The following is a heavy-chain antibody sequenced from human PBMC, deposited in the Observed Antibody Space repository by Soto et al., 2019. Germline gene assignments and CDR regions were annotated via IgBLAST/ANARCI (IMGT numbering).Heavy chain of an antibody. Sequence: PSETLSLTCTVSGGSISSSSYYWGWIRQPPGKGLEWIGSIYYSGSTYYNPSLKSRVTISVDTSKNRFSLKLSSVTAADTAVYYCARGEIQLWMTNYYYYYGMDVWGQGTTVTVSS. CDR3: ARGEIQLWMTNYYYYYGMDV. V-gene: IGHV4-39*01. CDR2: IYYSGST. CDR1: GGSISSSSYY. J-gene: IGHJ6*02. D-gene: IGHD5-18*01.